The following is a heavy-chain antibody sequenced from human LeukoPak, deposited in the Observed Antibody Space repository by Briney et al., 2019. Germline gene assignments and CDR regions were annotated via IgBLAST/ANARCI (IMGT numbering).Heavy chain of an antibody. CDR1: GFTVSSNY. V-gene: IGHV3-66*01. CDR3: ARGVQWLYYFDY. D-gene: IGHD6-19*01. J-gene: IGHJ4*02. CDR2: IYSGGST. Sequence: TGGSLRLSCAASGFTVSSNYMSWVRQAPGKGLEWVSVIYSGGSTYYADSVKGRFTISRDNSKNTLYLQMNSLRAEDTAVYYCARGVQWLYYFDYWGQGTLVTVSS.